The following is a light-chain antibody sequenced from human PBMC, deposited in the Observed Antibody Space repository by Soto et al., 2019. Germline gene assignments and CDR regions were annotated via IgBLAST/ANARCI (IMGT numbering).Light chain of an antibody. J-gene: IGKJ2*01. CDR2: DAS. Sequence: EIQITQSTSSLSASIGDRVSFTCQASQDISKFLNWYQHKPGQAPSLLIYDASKSHFGVPSRFSGSGSGTDFTFTISSLQPDDFATYYCQQYNTYSYTFGQGSKVDIK. CDR3: QQYNTYSYT. CDR1: QDISKF. V-gene: IGKV1-33*01.